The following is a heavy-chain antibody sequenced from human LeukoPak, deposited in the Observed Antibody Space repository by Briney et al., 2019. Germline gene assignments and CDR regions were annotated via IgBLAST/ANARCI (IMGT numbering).Heavy chain of an antibody. CDR2: SYYSGST. CDR1: GGSISTYY. Sequence: TSETLSLTCTVSGGSISTYYWSWIRQPPGKGLEWIGYSYYSGSTNYNPSLKSRVTISVDTSKNQFSLKLSSVTAADTAVYYCATLREMASRYYYYGMDVWGQGTTVTVSS. CDR3: ATLREMASRYYYYGMDV. J-gene: IGHJ6*02. V-gene: IGHV4-59*08. D-gene: IGHD5-24*01.